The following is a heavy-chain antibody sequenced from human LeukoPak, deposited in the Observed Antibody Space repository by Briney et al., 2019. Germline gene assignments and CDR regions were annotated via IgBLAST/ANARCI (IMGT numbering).Heavy chain of an antibody. D-gene: IGHD2/OR15-2a*01. V-gene: IGHV4-59*08. CDR3: ARQTSFPLGTGPRFDP. CDR2: IYYSGST. Sequence: PETLSLTCTVSGGSISSYYWSWIRHPPGKGLEWIGYIYYSGSTNYNTSLKSRATISVDTSKNQLSLKLSSVAAADTAVYYCARQTSFPLGTGPRFDPWGQGPLVTVSS. J-gene: IGHJ5*02. CDR1: GGSISSYY.